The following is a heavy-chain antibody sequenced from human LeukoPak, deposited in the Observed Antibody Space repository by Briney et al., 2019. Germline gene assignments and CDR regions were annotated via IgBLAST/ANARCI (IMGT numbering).Heavy chain of an antibody. J-gene: IGHJ4*02. D-gene: IGHD2-8*01. CDR2: INPYSGGT. V-gene: IGHV1-2*02. Sequence: ASVKVSCKASEYTFTDYYIHWVRQAPGQGLEWMGWINPYSGGTNYAQKFRGRVTMTRDTSISTAYVDLSRLTSDDTAVYFCARCEIYCINGFCYKEPCDYWGQGTLVTVSS. CDR3: ARCEIYCINGFCYKEPCDY. CDR1: EYTFTDYY.